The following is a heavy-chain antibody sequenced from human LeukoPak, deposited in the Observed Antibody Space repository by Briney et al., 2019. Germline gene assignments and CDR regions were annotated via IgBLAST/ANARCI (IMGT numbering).Heavy chain of an antibody. Sequence: SVMVSCKASGGTFSSYAISWVRQAPGQGLEWMGGIIPIFGTANYAQKFQGRVTITADESTSTAYMELSSLRSEDTAVYYCATPFRYQRSYYYYGMDVWGQGTTVTVSS. D-gene: IGHD2-2*01. CDR1: GGTFSSYA. CDR3: ATPFRYQRSYYYYGMDV. V-gene: IGHV1-69*13. J-gene: IGHJ6*02. CDR2: IIPIFGTA.